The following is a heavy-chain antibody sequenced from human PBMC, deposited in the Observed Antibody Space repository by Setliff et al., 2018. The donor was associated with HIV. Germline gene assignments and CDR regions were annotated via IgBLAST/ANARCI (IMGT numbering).Heavy chain of an antibody. CDR1: GGSFSGYY. V-gene: IGHV4-34*01. J-gene: IGHJ6*03. CDR3: ARVSITYWYSIPRDYYYDMDV. D-gene: IGHD2-8*02. Sequence: KPSETLSLTCGGYGGSFSGYYWSWIRQPPGKGLEWIGEINHSGNMNYNPSLKSRVTISVDTSKSQFSLKLSSVTAADTAVYYCARVSITYWYSIPRDYYYDMDVWGEGTTVTVSS. CDR2: INHSGNM.